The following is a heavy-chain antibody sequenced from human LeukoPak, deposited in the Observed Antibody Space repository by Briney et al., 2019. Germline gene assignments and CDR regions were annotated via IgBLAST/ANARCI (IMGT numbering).Heavy chain of an antibody. Sequence: GGSLRLSCAASGFTFSDYYMSWIRQAPGKGLEWVSYISSSGSTIYYADSVKGRFTISRDNAKNSLYLQMNSLRAEDTAVYYCARADGSARYYYYYMDVWGEGTTVTVSS. J-gene: IGHJ6*03. CDR3: ARADGSARYYYYYMDV. CDR2: ISSSGSTI. CDR1: GFTFSDYY. D-gene: IGHD2-15*01. V-gene: IGHV3-11*04.